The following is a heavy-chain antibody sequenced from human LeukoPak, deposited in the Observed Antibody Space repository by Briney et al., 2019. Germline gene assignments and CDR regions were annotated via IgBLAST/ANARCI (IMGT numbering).Heavy chain of an antibody. D-gene: IGHD1-7*01. V-gene: IGHV3-11*04. CDR3: ARETGTTFYYYYGMDV. Sequence: GGSLRLSCAASGFTFSDYYMSWIRQAPGKGLEWVSYISSSSSTIYYADSVKGRFTISRDNAKNSLYLQMNSLRAEDMAVYYCARETGTTFYYYYGMDVWGQGTTVTVSS. CDR1: GFTFSDYY. CDR2: ISSSSSTI. J-gene: IGHJ6*02.